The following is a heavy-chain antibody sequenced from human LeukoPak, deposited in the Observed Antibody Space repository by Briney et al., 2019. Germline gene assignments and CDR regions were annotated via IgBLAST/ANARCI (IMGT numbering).Heavy chain of an antibody. J-gene: IGHJ4*02. D-gene: IGHD6-19*01. V-gene: IGHV3-74*01. CDR3: ARGGGSGWYLL. CDR1: GFTFSSYW. Sequence: GGSLRLSCAASGFTFSSYWMHWVRQAPGKGLVWVSRINTDGSSTNYADSVKGRFTISRDNAKNTLFLQMNSLRAEDTAVYYCARGGGSGWYLLWGQGTLVTVSS. CDR2: INTDGSST.